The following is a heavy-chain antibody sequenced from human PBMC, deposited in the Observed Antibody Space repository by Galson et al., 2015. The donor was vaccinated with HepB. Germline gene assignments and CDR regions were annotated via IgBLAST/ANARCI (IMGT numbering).Heavy chain of an antibody. CDR2: ISSSSSYI. CDR3: ARGRDVIFGVVITHTYDAFDI. Sequence: SLRLSCAASGFTFSSYSMNWARQAPGKGLEWVSSISSSSSYIYYADSVKGRFTISRDNAKNSLYLQMNSLRAEDTAVYYCARGRDVIFGVVITHTYDAFDIWAKGQWSPSLQ. J-gene: IGHJ3*02. V-gene: IGHV3-21*01. CDR1: GFTFSSYS. D-gene: IGHD3-3*01.